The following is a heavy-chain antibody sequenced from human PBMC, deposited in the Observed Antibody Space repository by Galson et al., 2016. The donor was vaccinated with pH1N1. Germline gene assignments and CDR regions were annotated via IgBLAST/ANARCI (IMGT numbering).Heavy chain of an antibody. CDR1: RFTFSDYY. J-gene: IGHJ4*02. CDR3: ARCDYHDVDLDRFYFDY. Sequence: LRLSCAASRFTFSDYYMSWIRQAPGKGLEWVSYISNSGGSIYYADSVEGRFTISRDNAKNSLYLQMNSLRAEDTAVYYCARCDYHDVDLDRFYFDYWGQGTMVTVSS. CDR2: ISNSGGSI. D-gene: IGHD4-17*01. V-gene: IGHV3-11*01.